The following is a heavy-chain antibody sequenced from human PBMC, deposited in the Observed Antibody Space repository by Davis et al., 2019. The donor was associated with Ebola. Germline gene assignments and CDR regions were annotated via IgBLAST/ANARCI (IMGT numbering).Heavy chain of an antibody. CDR2: ISSSSSYI. CDR1: GFTVSSNY. CDR3: ARVGGWYGNIDY. D-gene: IGHD6-19*01. V-gene: IGHV3-21*01. J-gene: IGHJ4*02. Sequence: GGSLRLSCAASGFTVSSNYMNWVRQAPGKGLEWVSSISSSSSYIYYADSVKGRFTISRDNAKNSLYLQMNSLRAEDTAVYYCARVGGWYGNIDYWGQGTLVTVSS.